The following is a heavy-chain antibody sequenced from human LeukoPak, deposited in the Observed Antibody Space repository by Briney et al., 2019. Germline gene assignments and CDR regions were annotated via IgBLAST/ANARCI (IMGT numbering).Heavy chain of an antibody. D-gene: IGHD2-21*01. CDR3: ATDSKYGVDAFDI. CDR2: FYYSGST. Sequence: PSETLSLTCTVSGGSISSYYWSWIRQPPGKGLEWIGYFYYSGSTRYNPSLKSRVTISVDTSKNQFSLKVNSMTTADTAVYYCATDSKYGVDAFDIWGQGTMVTVPS. J-gene: IGHJ3*02. V-gene: IGHV4-59*01. CDR1: GGSISSYY.